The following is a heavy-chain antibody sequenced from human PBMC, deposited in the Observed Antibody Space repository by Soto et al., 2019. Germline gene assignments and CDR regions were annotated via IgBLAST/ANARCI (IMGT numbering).Heavy chain of an antibody. D-gene: IGHD3-22*01. CDR3: AKEKYYYYSSGYYSLFDY. J-gene: IGHJ4*02. CDR1: GFTFSSYA. Sequence: EVQLLESGGGLVQPGGSLRLSCAASGFTFSSYAMSWVRQAPGKGLEWVSAISGSGGSTYYADSVKGRFTISRDNSKNTLYLQRNSLRDEDTAVYYCAKEKYYYYSSGYYSLFDYWGEGTLVTVSS. V-gene: IGHV3-23*01. CDR2: ISGSGGST.